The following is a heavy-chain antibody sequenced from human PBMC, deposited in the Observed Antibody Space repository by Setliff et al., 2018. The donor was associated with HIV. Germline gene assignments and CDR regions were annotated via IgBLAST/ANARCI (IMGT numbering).Heavy chain of an antibody. J-gene: IGHJ4*02. CDR2: IWYDGSEK. CDR3: ARDFRDYVGKFDY. CDR1: GFTFGSYG. V-gene: IGHV3-33*01. Sequence: PGGSLRLSCTTSGFTFGSYGMHWVRQAPGKGLEWVANIWYDGSEKYYADSVKGRFTISRDKSKNTLYLQMNSLRTEDTAVYYCARDFRDYVGKFDYWGQGTLVT. D-gene: IGHD1-26*01.